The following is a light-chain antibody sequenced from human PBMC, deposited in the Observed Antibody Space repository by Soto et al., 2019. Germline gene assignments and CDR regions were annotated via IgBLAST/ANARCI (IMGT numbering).Light chain of an antibody. J-gene: IGKJ1*01. CDR1: QSISSY. CDR3: LQHNSYPRT. CDR2: AVS. Sequence: DIQMTQSPSSLSAYVGDRVTITRRASQSISSYLNWYQQKPGKAPKCLIYAVSSLRSGVPSRFSGSGSGTEFTLTISSLQPEDFATYYCLQHNSYPRTFGQGTKVDIK. V-gene: IGKV1-17*01.